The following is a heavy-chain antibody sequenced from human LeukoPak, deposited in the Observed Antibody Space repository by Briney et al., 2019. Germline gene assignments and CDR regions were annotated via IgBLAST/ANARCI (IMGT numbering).Heavy chain of an antibody. CDR3: ARPRGYYYDSSGYHFDY. V-gene: IGHV3-48*01. J-gene: IGHJ4*02. CDR2: ITSGGTTI. Sequence: GGSLRLSCAASGFTFRTYNMNWVRQAPGKGLEWVSYITSGGTTIYYADSVKGRFTISRDNAKNSLYLQMNSLGAEDTAVYYCARPRGYYYDSSGYHFDYWGQGTLVTVSS. D-gene: IGHD3-22*01. CDR1: GFTFRTYN.